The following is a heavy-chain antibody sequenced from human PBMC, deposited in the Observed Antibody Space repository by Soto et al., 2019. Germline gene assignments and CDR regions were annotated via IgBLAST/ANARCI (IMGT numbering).Heavy chain of an antibody. CDR1: GGSINFYY. CDR3: ARSERAAPLNYFDY. V-gene: IGHV4-4*07. J-gene: IGHJ4*02. CDR2: IYTSGSA. Sequence: PSETLSLTCTVSGGSINFYYWSWIRQPAGKGLEWIGRIYTSGSANYNPSLKSRVTISVDTSKNQFSLKLSSVTAADTAVYYCARSERAAPLNYFDYWGQGTLVTVSS. D-gene: IGHD6-6*01.